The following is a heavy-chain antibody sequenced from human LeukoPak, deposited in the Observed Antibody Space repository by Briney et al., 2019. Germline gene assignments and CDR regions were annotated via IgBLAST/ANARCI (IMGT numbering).Heavy chain of an antibody. CDR1: GGSISSYY. CDR3: ASIAVAGPKTMSIDY. Sequence: TSETLSLTCTVSGGSISSYYWSWIRQPPGKGLEWIEYIYYSGSTNYNPSLKSRVTISVDTSKNQFSLKLSSVTAADTAVYYCASIAVAGPKTMSIDYWAREPWSPSPQ. CDR2: IYYSGST. J-gene: IGHJ4*02. V-gene: IGHV4-59*08. D-gene: IGHD6-19*01.